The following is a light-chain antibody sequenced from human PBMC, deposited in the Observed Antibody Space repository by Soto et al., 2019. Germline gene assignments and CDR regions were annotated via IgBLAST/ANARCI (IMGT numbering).Light chain of an antibody. V-gene: IGKV1-5*01. CDR1: QSINSW. J-gene: IGKJ1*01. CDR2: AAS. Sequence: IQMTQSAATLSSSVGCRFTVTCRASQSINSWLAWYQQKPGKAPKVLIYAASNLESGVPSRFSGSGSRTEFTLAISSLQPDDFATYYCLQYNASPWTFGQGTKVDIK. CDR3: LQYNASPWT.